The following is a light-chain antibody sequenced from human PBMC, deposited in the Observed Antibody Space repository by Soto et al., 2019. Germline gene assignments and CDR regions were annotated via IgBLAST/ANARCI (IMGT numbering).Light chain of an antibody. V-gene: IGKV1-27*01. CDR2: GAS. CDR3: QKYNSAPFT. CDR1: QGISHF. J-gene: IGKJ3*01. Sequence: DIQMTQSPSSLSASVGDRVTITCRASQGISHFLAWFQQKPGEVPELLIHGASTLESGVPSRFSGSGSGTDFTLTVSSLQPEDVATYYCQKYNSAPFTFGPGTKVDIK.